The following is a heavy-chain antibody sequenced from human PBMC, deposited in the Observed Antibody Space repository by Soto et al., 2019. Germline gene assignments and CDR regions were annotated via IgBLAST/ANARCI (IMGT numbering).Heavy chain of an antibody. CDR2: IYPGDSDT. J-gene: IGHJ3*02. D-gene: IGHD3-22*01. CDR1: GYSFTSYW. Sequence: PGESLKISCKGSGYSFTSYWIGWVRQMPGKGLEWMGIIYPGDSDTRYSPSFQGQVTISADKSISTAYLQRSSLKASDTAMYYCAKYYYDSSGLEYAFDIWGQGTMVTVSS. CDR3: AKYYYDSSGLEYAFDI. V-gene: IGHV5-51*01.